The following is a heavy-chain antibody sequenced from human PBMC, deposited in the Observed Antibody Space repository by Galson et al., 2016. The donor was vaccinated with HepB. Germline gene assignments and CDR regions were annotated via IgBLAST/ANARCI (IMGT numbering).Heavy chain of an antibody. Sequence: SETLSLTCGVDGGSFSGHYWSWIRQTPGRGLEWLGEVFHGGNTKYNPSLKSRITISGNAATKQISLRVASVTAADTAVYYCTRGSGTSRAGYWGQGTLVIVSS. D-gene: IGHD3-10*01. CDR1: GGSFSGHY. J-gene: IGHJ4*02. CDR2: VFHGGNT. V-gene: IGHV4-34*01. CDR3: TRGSGTSRAGY.